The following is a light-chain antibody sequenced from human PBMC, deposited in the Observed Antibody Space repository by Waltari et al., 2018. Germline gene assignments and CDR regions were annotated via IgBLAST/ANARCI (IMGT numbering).Light chain of an antibody. Sequence: QSVLTQPPSASGTPGQRVGISCSGGSSNIGDHYVYWYQQLPGTAPKLLVYRNSQRPSGVPDRFSGSKSGTSASLAISGLRSEDEADYHCAAWDDSLSAWVFGGGTKLTVL. CDR1: SSNIGDHY. CDR3: AAWDDSLSAWV. J-gene: IGLJ3*02. CDR2: RNS. V-gene: IGLV1-47*01.